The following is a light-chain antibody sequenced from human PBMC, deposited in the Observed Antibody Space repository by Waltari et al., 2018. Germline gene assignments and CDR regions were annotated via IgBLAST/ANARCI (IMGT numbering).Light chain of an antibody. CDR2: GAS. Sequence: EVLMTQSPATLSVSPGERATLSCRASQSLTSNLAWYQQRPGQAPRLRIYGASTRATGIPARFSGSGSGTEFTLTVSSLQSEDFAVYYCQQYNNWPLTFGGGTKVEIK. CDR3: QQYNNWPLT. V-gene: IGKV3-15*01. CDR1: QSLTSN. J-gene: IGKJ4*01.